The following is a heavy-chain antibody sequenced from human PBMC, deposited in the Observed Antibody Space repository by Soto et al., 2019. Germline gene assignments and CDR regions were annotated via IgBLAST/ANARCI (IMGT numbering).Heavy chain of an antibody. J-gene: IGHJ5*02. Sequence: QVQLVQSEAEVKKPGSSVKVSCKASGGTISSYAISWVRQAPGQGLEWMGGIIPIFGTANYAQKFQGRVTITADESTSTAYMELSSLRSEDTAVYYCARDSLWFGESHKENRFDPWGQGTLVTVSS. D-gene: IGHD3-10*01. CDR2: IIPIFGTA. V-gene: IGHV1-69*01. CDR1: GGTISSYA. CDR3: ARDSLWFGESHKENRFDP.